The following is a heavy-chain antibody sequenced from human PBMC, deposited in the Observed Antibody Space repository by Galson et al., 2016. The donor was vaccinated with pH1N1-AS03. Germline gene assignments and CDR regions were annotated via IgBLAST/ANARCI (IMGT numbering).Heavy chain of an antibody. CDR3: ARTPAEMATISFDY. CDR2: INPSGGTT. V-gene: IGHV1-46*01. CDR1: GYTFTNYF. D-gene: IGHD5-24*01. J-gene: IGHJ4*02. Sequence: SVKVSCKASGYTFTNYFMHWVRQAPGQGLEWMGVINPSGGTTRYAQKFLGRVTMTRDTSTSTVYMELSRLRSADTAVYYCARTPAEMATISFDYWGQGTLVTVSS.